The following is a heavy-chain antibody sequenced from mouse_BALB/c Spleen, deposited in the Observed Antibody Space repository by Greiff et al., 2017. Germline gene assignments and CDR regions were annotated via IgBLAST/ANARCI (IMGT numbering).Heavy chain of an antibody. CDR1: GFTFSSYT. Sequence: EVKVVESGGGLVQPGGSLKLSCAASGFTFSSYTMSWVRQTPEKRLEWVAYISNGGGSTYYPDTVKGRFTISRDNAKNTLYLQMSSLKSEDTAMYYCARLYYYGSSYGYFDVWGEGTTVTVSS. J-gene: IGHJ1*01. V-gene: IGHV5-12-2*01. CDR2: ISNGGGST. D-gene: IGHD1-1*01. CDR3: ARLYYYGSSYGYFDV.